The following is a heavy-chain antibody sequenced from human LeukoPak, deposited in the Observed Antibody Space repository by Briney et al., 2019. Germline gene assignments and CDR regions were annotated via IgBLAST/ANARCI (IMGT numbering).Heavy chain of an antibody. CDR1: GYTFTGYY. Sequence: GASVKVSCKASGYTFTGYYMHWVRQAPGQGLEWMGWINPNSGGTNYAQKFQGRVTMTRDTSISTAYMELSRLRSDDTAVYYCAYLGGSSWLDPDLWGQGTLVTVSS. CDR3: AYLGGSSWLDPDL. J-gene: IGHJ5*02. CDR2: INPNSGGT. D-gene: IGHD6-13*01. V-gene: IGHV1-2*02.